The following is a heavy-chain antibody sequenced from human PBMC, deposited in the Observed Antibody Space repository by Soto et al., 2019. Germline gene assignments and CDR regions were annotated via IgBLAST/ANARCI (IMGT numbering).Heavy chain of an antibody. CDR1: GGSFSGYS. J-gene: IGHJ4*02. CDR3: ARDKITGPFDY. V-gene: IGHV4-34*01. D-gene: IGHD2-8*02. CDR2: INHSGST. Sequence: PSETLSLTCAVYGGSFSGYSWTWIRQPPGTGLEWVGEINHSGSTNYNPSLKSRVTISVDTSKNQFPQKLTSVTAADTAVYYCARDKITGPFDYWGQGTLVTVS.